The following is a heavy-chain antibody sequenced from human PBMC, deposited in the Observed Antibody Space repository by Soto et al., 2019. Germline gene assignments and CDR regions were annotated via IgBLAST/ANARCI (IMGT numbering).Heavy chain of an antibody. J-gene: IGHJ6*03. Sequence: SETLSLTCTVSGGSISSSSYYWGWIRQPPGKGLEWIGSIYYSGSTYYNPSLKSRVTISVDTSKNQFSLKLSSVTAADTAVYYCAIRPTRYGDRYYYYMDVWGKGTTVTVSS. CDR3: AIRPTRYGDRYYYYMDV. V-gene: IGHV4-39*01. CDR2: IYYSGST. D-gene: IGHD3-10*01. CDR1: GGSISSSSYY.